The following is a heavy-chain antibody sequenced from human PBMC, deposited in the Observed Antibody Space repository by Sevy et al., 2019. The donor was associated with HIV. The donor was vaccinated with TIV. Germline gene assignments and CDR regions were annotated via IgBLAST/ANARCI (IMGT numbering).Heavy chain of an antibody. J-gene: IGHJ4*02. D-gene: IGHD6-19*01. CDR2: INPSGGST. V-gene: IGHV1-46*01. Sequence: ASVNVSCKTFGYTFSNHYIHWVRQAPGHGIEWMGVINPSGGSTNYAHRFQGRVTMTRDPSTSTFYMDLSSLRSEDTAVYYCARDRYASGDFDYWGQGNLVTVSS. CDR3: ARDRYASGDFDY. CDR1: GYTFSNHY.